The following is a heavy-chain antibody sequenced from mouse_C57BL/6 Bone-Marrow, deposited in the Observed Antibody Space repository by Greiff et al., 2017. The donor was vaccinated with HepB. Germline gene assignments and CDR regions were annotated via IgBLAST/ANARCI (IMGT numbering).Heavy chain of an antibody. Sequence: VQLKESGPELVKPGASVKISCKASGYSFTDYNMNWVKQRNGKSLEWIGVINPNYGTTSYNQKFKGKATLTVDQSSSTAYMQLNSLTSEDSAVYYCAREGLITTEGFDYWGQGTTLTVSS. D-gene: IGHD1-1*01. J-gene: IGHJ2*01. CDR3: AREGLITTEGFDY. CDR2: INPNYGTT. CDR1: GYSFTDYN. V-gene: IGHV1-39*01.